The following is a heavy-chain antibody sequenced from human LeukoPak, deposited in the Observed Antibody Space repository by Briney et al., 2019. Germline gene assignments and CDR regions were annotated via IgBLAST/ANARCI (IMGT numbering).Heavy chain of an antibody. J-gene: IGHJ4*02. CDR1: GGSISSYY. CDR2: IYYSGTT. CDR3: ARRTEGYPFDY. Sequence: PSETLSLTCTVSGGSISSYYWSWIRQPPGKGLEWVGYIYYSGTTNYNPSLKSRVTISVDTSKNQFSLKLSSVTAADTAVYYCARRTEGYPFDYWGQGTLVTVSS. D-gene: IGHD5-18*01. V-gene: IGHV4-59*08.